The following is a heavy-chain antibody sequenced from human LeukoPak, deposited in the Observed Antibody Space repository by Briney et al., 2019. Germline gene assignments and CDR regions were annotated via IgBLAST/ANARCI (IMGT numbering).Heavy chain of an antibody. CDR3: ARDPTRYNWNEPLDY. CDR1: GFTFSTYA. V-gene: IGHV3-30-3*01. D-gene: IGHD1-20*01. Sequence: GRSLRLSCAASGFTFSTYAMHWVRQAPGKGLEWVAVISYDGSNKYYADSVKGRFTISRDNSKNTLYLQMNSLRAEDTAVYYCARDPTRYNWNEPLDYWGQGTLVTVSS. CDR2: ISYDGSNK. J-gene: IGHJ4*02.